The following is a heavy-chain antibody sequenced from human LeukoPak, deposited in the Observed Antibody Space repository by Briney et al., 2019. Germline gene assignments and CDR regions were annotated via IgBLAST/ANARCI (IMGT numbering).Heavy chain of an antibody. D-gene: IGHD4-23*01. J-gene: IGHJ3*02. CDR1: GYTFTSYY. Sequence: ASVKVSCKASGYTFTSYYMHWVRQAPGQGLEWMGIINPSGGSTNYAQKFQERVTITRDMSTSTAYMELSSLRSEDTAVYYCAADLTTEVPFDIWGQGTMVTVSS. V-gene: IGHV1-46*01. CDR3: AADLTTEVPFDI. CDR2: INPSGGST.